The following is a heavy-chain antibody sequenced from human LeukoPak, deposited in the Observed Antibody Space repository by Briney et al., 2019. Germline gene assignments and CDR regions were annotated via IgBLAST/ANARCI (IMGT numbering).Heavy chain of an antibody. V-gene: IGHV1-18*01. CDR3: ARDCSGGSCYSIY. D-gene: IGHD2-15*01. Sequence: ASVKVSCKASGYTFTSYGISWVRQAPGQGLEWMGWISAYNGNTNYAQKLRGRVTMTTDTSTSTAYRELRSLRSDDTAVYYCARDCSGGSCYSIYWGQGTLVTVSS. J-gene: IGHJ4*02. CDR2: ISAYNGNT. CDR1: GYTFTSYG.